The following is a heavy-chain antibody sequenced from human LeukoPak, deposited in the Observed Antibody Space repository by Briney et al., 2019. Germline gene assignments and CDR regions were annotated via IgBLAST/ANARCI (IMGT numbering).Heavy chain of an antibody. V-gene: IGHV1-2*02. CDR2: INPNAGDT. Sequence: ASVKLSCKASGYTFTGYYIHWVRQAPGQGLEWLGWINPNAGDTKYAQKFPGRVTVTRDTSISTAYMELSRLRSDDTAVYYCVTSSAVGGAQRAFDYWGQGTLVTVSS. CDR3: VTSSAVGGAQRAFDY. CDR1: GYTFTGYY. J-gene: IGHJ4*02. D-gene: IGHD3-10*01.